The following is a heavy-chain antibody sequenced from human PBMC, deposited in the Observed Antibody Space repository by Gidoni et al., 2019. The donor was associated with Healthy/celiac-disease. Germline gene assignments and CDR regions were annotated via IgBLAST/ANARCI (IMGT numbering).Heavy chain of an antibody. CDR2: INHSGST. J-gene: IGHJ4*02. V-gene: IGHV4-34*01. Sequence: QVQLQQRGAGLWKPSETLSLTCAVYGGSFIGYYWSWLRQPPGKGREWIGEINHSGSTNYNPSLKSRVTISVDTSKNQFSLKLSSVTAADTAVYYCARYPLLRRVIDYWGQGTLVTVSS. CDR3: ARYPLLRRVIDY. CDR1: GGSFIGYY.